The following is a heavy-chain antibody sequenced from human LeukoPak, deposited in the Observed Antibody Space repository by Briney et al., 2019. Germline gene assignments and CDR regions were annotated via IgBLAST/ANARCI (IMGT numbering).Heavy chain of an antibody. CDR1: GFTFSIYE. CDR3: ARELGRYYMDV. Sequence: PGGSLRLSCAASGFTFSIYEMNWVRQAPGKGLEWVSYISGGGSTIYYADSVKGRFTISRDNAKNSLYLQMNSLRAEDTAVYYCARELGRYYMDVWGKGTTVTVSS. J-gene: IGHJ6*03. V-gene: IGHV3-48*03. CDR2: ISGGGSTI.